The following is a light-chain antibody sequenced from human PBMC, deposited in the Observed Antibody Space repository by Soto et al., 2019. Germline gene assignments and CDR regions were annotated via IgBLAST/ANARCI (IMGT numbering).Light chain of an antibody. V-gene: IGKV1-39*01. CDR3: QQSYSVPWT. Sequence: DIQMTQSPSSLSASVGDRVTISCRASQSISTHLSWYQQKPGTAPKVLIYGASSLQSEVPSRFSGRESGTEFTLTISSLQPEDSATYYCQQSYSVPWTFGHGTKVEVK. CDR1: QSISTH. CDR2: GAS. J-gene: IGKJ1*01.